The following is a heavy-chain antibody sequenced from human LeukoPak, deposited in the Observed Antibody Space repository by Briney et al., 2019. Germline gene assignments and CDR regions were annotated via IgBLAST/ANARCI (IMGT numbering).Heavy chain of an antibody. V-gene: IGHV3-21*04. CDR3: AKSLLQWDAFDL. CDR2: ISTRSSYI. CDR1: GFTFSSFG. Sequence: GGSLRLSCAASGFTFSSFGMNWVRQVPGKGLEWVSSISTRSSYIYYADSMKGRFTISRDNSKDTLYLQMDSLRAEDTAVYYCAKSLLQWDAFDLWGQGAVVTVSS. D-gene: IGHD6-19*01. J-gene: IGHJ3*01.